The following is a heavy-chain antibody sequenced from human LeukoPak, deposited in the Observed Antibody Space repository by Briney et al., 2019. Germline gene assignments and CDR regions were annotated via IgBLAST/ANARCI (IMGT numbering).Heavy chain of an antibody. J-gene: IGHJ4*02. CDR1: GFSFSDAW. D-gene: IGHD1-7*01. V-gene: IGHV3-23*01. CDR2: ISGSGGST. CDR3: AKDRRGNWNYVGHFDH. Sequence: PGGSLRLSCAVSGFSFSDAWMSWVRQAPGEGLEWVSAISGSGGSTYYADSAKGRFTISRDNSKNTLYLQMDNLRAEDTAVYYCAKDRRGNWNYVGHFDHWGQGTLVTVSS.